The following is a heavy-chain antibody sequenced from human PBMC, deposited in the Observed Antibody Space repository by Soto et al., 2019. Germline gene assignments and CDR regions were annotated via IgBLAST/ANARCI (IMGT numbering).Heavy chain of an antibody. J-gene: IGHJ3*02. D-gene: IGHD3-22*01. Sequence: GXSVKVSCKASGYTFTSYGISWVRQAPGQGLEWMGWISAYNGNTNYAQKLQGRVTMTTDTSTSTAYMELRSLRSDDTAVYYCARDTGTYYYDSSGQEAFDIWGQGTMVT. V-gene: IGHV1-18*01. CDR1: GYTFTSYG. CDR3: ARDTGTYYYDSSGQEAFDI. CDR2: ISAYNGNT.